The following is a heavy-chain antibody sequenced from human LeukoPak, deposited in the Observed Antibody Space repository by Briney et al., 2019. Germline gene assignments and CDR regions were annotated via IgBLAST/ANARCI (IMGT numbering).Heavy chain of an antibody. Sequence: SETLSLTCTVSGGSLSSYYWSWIRQPPGKGLEWIAYIYYSGSTNYNPSLKSRVTISVDTSKNQFSLKLTSVTAADTAVYYCARGWGYFDYWGQGTLVTVSS. D-gene: IGHD3-16*01. CDR1: GGSLSSYY. CDR2: IYYSGST. J-gene: IGHJ4*02. CDR3: ARGWGYFDY. V-gene: IGHV4-59*01.